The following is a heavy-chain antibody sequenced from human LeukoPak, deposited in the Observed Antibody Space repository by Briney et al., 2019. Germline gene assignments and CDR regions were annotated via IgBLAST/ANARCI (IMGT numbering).Heavy chain of an antibody. Sequence: PGGSLRLSCAASGFIFSSYAMSWVRQTPGKGLEWVSAISGSGGDTNHADSVKGRFTISRDNCKNSLYLQMNRLRAEDTAVYYCANSIGPIYYFDYWGQGTLVTVSS. CDR1: GFIFSSYA. J-gene: IGHJ4*02. CDR2: ISGSGGDT. V-gene: IGHV3-23*01. D-gene: IGHD3-10*01. CDR3: ANSIGPIYYFDY.